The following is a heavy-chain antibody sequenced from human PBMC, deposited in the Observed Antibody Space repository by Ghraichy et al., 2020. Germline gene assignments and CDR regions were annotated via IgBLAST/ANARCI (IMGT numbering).Heavy chain of an antibody. J-gene: IGHJ4*02. CDR1: GYSISSVYY. Sequence: TLSLTCTVSGYSISSVYYWDWIRQPPGTGLEWIGSIYHSGSTFYNPSLRSRVTISVDTSKNQFSLKLSSVTAADTAVYYCARAERSIAPIGYWGQGTLVTVSS. V-gene: IGHV4-38-2*02. CDR3: ARAERSIAPIGY. CDR2: IYHSGST. D-gene: IGHD1-14*01.